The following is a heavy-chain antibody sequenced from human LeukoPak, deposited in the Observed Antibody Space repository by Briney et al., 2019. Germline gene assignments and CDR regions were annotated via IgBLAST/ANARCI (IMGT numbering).Heavy chain of an antibody. CDR3: AKRSRSYRAFDI. D-gene: IGHD3-16*02. V-gene: IGHV3-30*02. CDR2: IRYDGSNK. J-gene: IGHJ3*02. Sequence: GGSLRLSCAASGFTFSIYGMHWVRQAQGKGLEWVAFIRYDGSNKYYADSVKGRFTISRDNAKNTLYLQMNSLRAEDTAVYYCAKRSRSYRAFDIWGQGTMVTVSS. CDR1: GFTFSIYG.